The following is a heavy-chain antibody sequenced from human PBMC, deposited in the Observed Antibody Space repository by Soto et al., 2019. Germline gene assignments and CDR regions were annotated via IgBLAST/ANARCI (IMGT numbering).Heavy chain of an antibody. D-gene: IGHD3-22*01. CDR1: KGW. Sequence: KGWMCRLNKNPGKGLEWVGRIKSKTDGGTTDYAAPVKGRFTISRDDSENTLYLQMNSLKTEDTAMYYCTTIDSSGPGYWGQGTLVTVSS. J-gene: IGHJ4*02. CDR3: TTIDSSGPGY. V-gene: IGHV3-15*01. CDR2: IKSKTDGGTT.